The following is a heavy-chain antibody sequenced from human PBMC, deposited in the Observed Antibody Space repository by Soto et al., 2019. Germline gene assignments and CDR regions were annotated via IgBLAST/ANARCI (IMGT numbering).Heavy chain of an antibody. D-gene: IGHD4-17*01. CDR2: IYSDGNT. V-gene: IGHV3-53*01. J-gene: IGHJ4*02. CDR1: GFSFSSNY. Sequence: GSLRLAGAASGFSFSSNYMSWVRQAPGKGLEGVSVIYSDGNTYYADSVKGRFTVSRDNSKNTLYLQMNSLRAEDTAVYYCATSPDRNYWGQGTLVTVSS. CDR3: ATSPDRNY.